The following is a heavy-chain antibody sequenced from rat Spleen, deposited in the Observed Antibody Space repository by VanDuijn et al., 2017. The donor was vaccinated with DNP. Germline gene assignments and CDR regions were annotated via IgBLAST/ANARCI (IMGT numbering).Heavy chain of an antibody. Sequence: EVQLVESGGGLVQPGRSLKLSCAASGFTFSNYDMAWVRQAPTKGLEWVASISTSGGSTYYRDSVKGRFTVSRDNAKSTLYLQMDSLRSEDTATYYFARHYYDGSYYFDYWGQGVMVTVSS. CDR1: GFTFSNYD. J-gene: IGHJ2*01. V-gene: IGHV5-25*01. CDR2: ISTSGGST. D-gene: IGHD1-12*02. CDR3: ARHYYDGSYYFDY.